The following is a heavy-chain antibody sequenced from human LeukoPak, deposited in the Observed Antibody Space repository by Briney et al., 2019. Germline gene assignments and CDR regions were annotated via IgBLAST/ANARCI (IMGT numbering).Heavy chain of an antibody. CDR2: IRSKANSYAT. V-gene: IGHV3-73*01. J-gene: IGHJ4*02. CDR1: GFTFSGSA. Sequence: GGSLKLSCAASGFTFSGSAMHWVRQASGKGLEGVGRIRSKANSYATAYAASVKGRFTISRDDSKNTAYLQMNSLKTEDTAVYYCSSTSAEGFAYWGQGTLVTVSS. D-gene: IGHD1-26*01. CDR3: SSTSAEGFAY.